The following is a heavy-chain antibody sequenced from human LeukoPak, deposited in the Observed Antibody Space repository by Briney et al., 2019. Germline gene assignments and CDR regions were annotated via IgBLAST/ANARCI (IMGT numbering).Heavy chain of an antibody. CDR3: ARNNGMDV. V-gene: IGHV3-7*03. Sequence: GRSLRLSCAASGFTFSSYAMHWVRQVPGRGPEWVANVNRDGSETYYLDSVKGRFTISKDNAKNSLYLQMNSLRAEDTALYHCARNNGMDVWGQGTTVIVSS. J-gene: IGHJ6*02. CDR1: GFTFSSYA. CDR2: VNRDGSET.